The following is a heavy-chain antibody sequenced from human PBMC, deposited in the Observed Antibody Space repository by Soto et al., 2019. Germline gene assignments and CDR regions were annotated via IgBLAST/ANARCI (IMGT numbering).Heavy chain of an antibody. Sequence: QVQLVESGGGVVQPGRSLRLSCAASGFTFSSYGMHWVRQAPGKGLEWVAVMWSDGINKYYADSVKDRFTISRDNSKNTLYLKMNSLRAEDAAVYYCARDHYGDSGGYFDYWGQGTLVSVSS. D-gene: IGHD4-17*01. CDR2: MWSDGINK. J-gene: IGHJ4*02. CDR3: ARDHYGDSGGYFDY. V-gene: IGHV3-33*01. CDR1: GFTFSSYG.